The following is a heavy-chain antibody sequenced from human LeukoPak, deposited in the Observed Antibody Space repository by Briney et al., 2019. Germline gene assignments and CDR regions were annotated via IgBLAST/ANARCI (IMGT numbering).Heavy chain of an antibody. V-gene: IGHV1-2*02. D-gene: IGHD2-21*01. Sequence: ASVKVSCKASGYTFTGYYMHWVRQAPGQGLEWMGWINPNSGGTNYAQKFQGRATMTRDTSISTAYMELSRLRSDDTAVYYCARAAKIGDAFDIWGQGTMVTVSS. CDR1: GYTFTGYY. CDR2: INPNSGGT. CDR3: ARAAKIGDAFDI. J-gene: IGHJ3*02.